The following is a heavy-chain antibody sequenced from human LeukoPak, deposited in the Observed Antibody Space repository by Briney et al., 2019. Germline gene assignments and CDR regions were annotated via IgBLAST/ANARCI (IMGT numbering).Heavy chain of an antibody. Sequence: GGSLRLSCAASGFTFSGYWMYWVRQVPGKGLVWLSQINSDGRSTNYADSVKGRFTISRDNAKNTLYLQMNNLRAEDTAVYYCARVTVSSSEVIFDYWGQGSLVTVSS. D-gene: IGHD1-20*01. CDR1: GFTFSGYW. CDR2: INSDGRST. J-gene: IGHJ4*02. CDR3: ARVTVSSSEVIFDY. V-gene: IGHV3-74*01.